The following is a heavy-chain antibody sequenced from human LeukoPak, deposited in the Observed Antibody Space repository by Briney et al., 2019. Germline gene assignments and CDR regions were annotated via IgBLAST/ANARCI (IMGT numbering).Heavy chain of an antibody. CDR3: ARGPNPDYYDSSGYPGDFDY. CDR2: INHIGRT. D-gene: IGHD3-22*01. Sequence: SETLSLTCAVYGGSFSGYYWSWIRQPPGKGLEWIWQINHIGRTNYNPSLKSRVTISVDTSKNQFSLKLSSVTAADTAVYYCARGPNPDYYDSSGYPGDFDYWGQGTLVTVSS. CDR1: GGSFSGYY. V-gene: IGHV4-34*01. J-gene: IGHJ4*02.